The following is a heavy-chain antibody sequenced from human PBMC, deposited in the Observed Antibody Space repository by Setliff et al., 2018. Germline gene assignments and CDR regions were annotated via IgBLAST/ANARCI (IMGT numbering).Heavy chain of an antibody. Sequence: LSLTCTVSGGSISSRSYYWGWIRQPPGKGLEWIGSIYHSGSSYYNPSLRSRVTISVDKSKNQFSLKLKSVTAADTAVYYFRLAHCNDTSCEEALDYWSQGTLVTVSS. CDR2: IYHSGSS. CDR1: GGSISSRSYY. D-gene: IGHD2-2*01. CDR3: RLAHCNDTSCEEALDY. V-gene: IGHV4-39*07. J-gene: IGHJ4*02.